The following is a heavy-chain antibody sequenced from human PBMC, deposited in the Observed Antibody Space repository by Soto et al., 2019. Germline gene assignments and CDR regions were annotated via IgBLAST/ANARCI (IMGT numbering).Heavy chain of an antibody. J-gene: IGHJ4*02. V-gene: IGHV3-72*01. CDR3: ASGGDFGVPTYYFAS. CDR2: TRNKANSYTT. D-gene: IGHD2-21*02. CDR1: GFTFSDHY. Sequence: GGSLRLSCAASGFTFSDHYMDWVRQAPGKGLEWVGRTRNKANSYTTEYAASVKGRFTISRDDSKNSLYLQMNSLKTEDTAVYYCASGGDFGVPTYYFASWAQRSLLTISS.